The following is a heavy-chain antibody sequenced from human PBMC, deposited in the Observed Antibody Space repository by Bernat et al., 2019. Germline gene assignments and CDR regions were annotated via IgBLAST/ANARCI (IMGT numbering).Heavy chain of an antibody. V-gene: IGHV4-31*03. Sequence: QVQLQESGPGLVKPSQTLSLTCTVSGGSISSGGYYWSWIRQHPGKGLEWIGYIYYSGSTYYNPSLKSRVTISVDTSKNQFSLKLSSVTAADTAVYYCAGTPPVPAAMVGAFDIWGQGTMVTVSS. CDR3: AGTPPVPAAMVGAFDI. CDR2: IYYSGST. J-gene: IGHJ3*02. CDR1: GGSISSGGYY. D-gene: IGHD2-2*01.